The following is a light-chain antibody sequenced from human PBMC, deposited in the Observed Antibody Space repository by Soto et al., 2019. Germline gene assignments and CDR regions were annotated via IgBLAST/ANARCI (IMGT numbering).Light chain of an antibody. CDR1: QYINTR. Sequence: EIVLTQSPATLSSFPGDRVTLSCKASQYINTRLAWYQHKPGQAPRLLIYQTSIRAAGIPARLSGSGTGTDFTLTISDLQPEEGAVDDCHQRQSWPRTFGQGTKVDIK. J-gene: IGKJ1*01. CDR2: QTS. CDR3: HQRQSWPRT. V-gene: IGKV3D-11*03.